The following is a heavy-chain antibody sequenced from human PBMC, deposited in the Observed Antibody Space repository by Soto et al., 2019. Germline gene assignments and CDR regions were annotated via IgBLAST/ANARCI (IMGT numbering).Heavy chain of an antibody. CDR2: ISPMFGAA. D-gene: IGHD3-10*01. V-gene: IGHV1-69*19. Sequence: QVQLVQSGAGMKKPGSSVKVSCQSSGGTFNTYAMNWVRQAPGQGPEWMGDISPMFGAANYAPNVQGRVTITADESTGTSYMQLSSLASEDTALYFCAREVQVHTPAFVYWGQGTLVTVSS. J-gene: IGHJ4*02. CDR1: GGTFNTYA. CDR3: AREVQVHTPAFVY.